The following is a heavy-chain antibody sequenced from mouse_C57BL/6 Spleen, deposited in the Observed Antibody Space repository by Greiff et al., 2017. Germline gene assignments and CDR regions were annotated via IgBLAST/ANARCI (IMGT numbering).Heavy chain of an antibody. CDR3: ARGVTLYYDGGYAMDY. CDR1: GYTFTSYW. CDR2: IHPNSGST. Sequence: QVQLQQPGAELVKPGASVKLSCKASGYTFTSYWMHWVKQRPGQGLEWIGMIHPNSGSTNYNEKFKSKATLTVAKSSSTAYMQLSSLTSEDSAVYYCARGVTLYYDGGYAMDYWGQGTSVTVSS. J-gene: IGHJ4*01. V-gene: IGHV1-64*01. D-gene: IGHD2-4*01.